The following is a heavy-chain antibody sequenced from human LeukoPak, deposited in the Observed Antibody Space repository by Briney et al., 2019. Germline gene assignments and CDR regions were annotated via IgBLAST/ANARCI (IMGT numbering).Heavy chain of an antibody. J-gene: IGHJ6*02. CDR3: ARAQYGPLRGSSYYGMDV. Sequence: PGGSLRLSCAASGFTFSDYYMSWIRQAPGKGLEWVSYISSSGSTIYYADSVKGRFTISRDNAKNSLYLQMNSLRAEDTAVYYCARAQYGPLRGSSYYGMDVWGQGTTVTVSS. CDR1: GFTFSDYY. V-gene: IGHV3-11*04. CDR2: ISSSGSTI. D-gene: IGHD1-26*01.